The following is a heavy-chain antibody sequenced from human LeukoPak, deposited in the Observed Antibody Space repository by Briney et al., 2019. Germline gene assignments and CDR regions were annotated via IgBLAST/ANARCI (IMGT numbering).Heavy chain of an antibody. CDR2: INSDGRST. CDR3: AREDRIPARNYNWFDP. Sequence: GGSLRLSCAASGFIFRNAWMSWVRQAPGKGLVWVSRINSDGRSTSYADSVKGRFTISRDNAKNTLYLQMNSLRAEDTAVYYCAREDRIPARNYNWFDPWGQGTLVTVSS. CDR1: GFIFRNAW. J-gene: IGHJ5*02. V-gene: IGHV3-74*01. D-gene: IGHD6-6*01.